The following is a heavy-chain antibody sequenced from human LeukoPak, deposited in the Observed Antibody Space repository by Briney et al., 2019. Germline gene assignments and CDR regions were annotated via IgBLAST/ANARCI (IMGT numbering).Heavy chain of an antibody. CDR1: GFTLSSFD. CDR3: GRGLRSHGEWEVEY. J-gene: IGHJ4*02. Sequence: GGSLRLSCAASGFTLSSFDMHWVRQPTGQGLEWVSAISGGGDSTFYADSVKGRFTISRDNSKNTLNLHMNRLRVEDTAVYFCGRGLRSHGEWEVEYWGRGTLVTVSS. CDR2: ISGGGDST. V-gene: IGHV3-23*01. D-gene: IGHD1-26*01.